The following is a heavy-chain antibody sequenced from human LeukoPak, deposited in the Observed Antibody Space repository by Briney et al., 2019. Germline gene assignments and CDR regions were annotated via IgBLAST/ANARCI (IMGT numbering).Heavy chain of an antibody. V-gene: IGHV4-34*01. J-gene: IGHJ6*01. CDR3: ASVIRAMETDDYYYYGMDG. Sequence: PSETLSLTCAVYGGSFSGYYWSWIRQPPGKGLEWIGEINHSGSTNYNPSLESRVTISVDTSKNQFSLKLSSVTAADTAVYYCASVIRAMETDDYYYYGMDGWGQGTTVTVSS. CDR2: INHSGST. D-gene: IGHD5-18*01. CDR1: GGSFSGYY.